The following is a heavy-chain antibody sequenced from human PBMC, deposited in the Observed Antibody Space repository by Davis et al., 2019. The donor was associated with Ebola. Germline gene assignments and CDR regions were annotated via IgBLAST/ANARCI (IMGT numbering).Heavy chain of an antibody. CDR3: ARDLGLPLPRWFDP. Sequence: PGGSLRLSCAASGFTFSSYSMNWVRQAPGKGLEWVSSISSSSSYIYYADSVKGRFTISRDNAKNSLYLQMNSLRAEDTAVYYCARDLGLPLPRWFDPWGQGTLVTVSS. CDR2: ISSSSSYI. V-gene: IGHV3-21*01. CDR1: GFTFSSYS. D-gene: IGHD7-27*01. J-gene: IGHJ5*02.